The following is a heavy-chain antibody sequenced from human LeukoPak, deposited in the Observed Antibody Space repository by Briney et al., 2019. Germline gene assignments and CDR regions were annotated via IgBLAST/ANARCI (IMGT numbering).Heavy chain of an antibody. CDR3: ARPPVVWAFDI. D-gene: IGHD4-23*01. CDR1: GFTFSSYW. J-gene: IGHJ3*02. CDR2: ISASVGST. V-gene: IGHV3-23*01. Sequence: GGSLRLSCAASGFTFSSYWMSWVRQAPGKGLEWVSTISASVGSTYYADSVKGRFTISRDNSKNTLYLQMNSLRAEDTAVYYCARPPVVWAFDIWGQGTMVTVSS.